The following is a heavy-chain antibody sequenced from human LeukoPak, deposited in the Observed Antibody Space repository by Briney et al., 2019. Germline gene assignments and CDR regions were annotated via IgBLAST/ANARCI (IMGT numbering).Heavy chain of an antibody. CDR2: ISAYNGNT. CDR3: ARDSPRKPTTVSDY. CDR1: GYTFTSYG. D-gene: IGHD4-17*01. Sequence: ASVKVSCRASGYTFTSYGISWVRQAPGQGLEWMGWISAYNGNTNYAQKLQGRVTMTTDTSTSTAYMELRSLRSDDTAVYYCARDSPRKPTTVSDYWGQGTLVTVSS. V-gene: IGHV1-18*01. J-gene: IGHJ4*02.